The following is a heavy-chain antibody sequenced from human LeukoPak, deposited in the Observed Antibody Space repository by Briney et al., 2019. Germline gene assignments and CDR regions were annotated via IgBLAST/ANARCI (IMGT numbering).Heavy chain of an antibody. V-gene: IGHV3-30*18. D-gene: IGHD3-22*01. CDR2: ISYDGSNK. CDR1: GFTFSSYG. CDR3: AKRGNYYDSSGHDY. J-gene: IGHJ4*02. Sequence: GGSLRLSCAASGFTFSSYGMHWVRQAPGKGLEGVAVISYDGSNKYYADSVKGRFTISRDNSKNTLYLQMNSLRAEDTAVYYCAKRGNYYDSSGHDYWGQGTLVTVSS.